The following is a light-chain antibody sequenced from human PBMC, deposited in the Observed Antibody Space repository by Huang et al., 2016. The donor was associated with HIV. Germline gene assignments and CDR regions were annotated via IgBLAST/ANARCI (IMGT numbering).Light chain of an antibody. CDR3: QQRSNWPWT. V-gene: IGKV3-11*01. CDR1: QSVSSY. J-gene: IGKJ1*01. CDR2: DAS. Sequence: EIVLTQSPATLSLSPGERATLSCRASQSVSSYFAWYQQKPGHAPRLLIYDASTRATGSPARFSGSGSGTDFTLTISSLGPEDFAVYYCQQRSNWPWTFGQGTKVEIK.